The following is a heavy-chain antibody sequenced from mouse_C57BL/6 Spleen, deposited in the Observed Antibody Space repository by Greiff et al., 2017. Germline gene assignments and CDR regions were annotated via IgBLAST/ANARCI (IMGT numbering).Heavy chain of an antibody. D-gene: IGHD1-1*01. V-gene: IGHV14-2*01. CDR2: IDPEDGET. CDR1: GFNIKDYY. Sequence: EVQLQESGAELVKPGASVKLSCAASGFNIKDYYMPWVRQRPEKGLEWIGRIDPEDGETKYAPKFQGNATITADTSSNTAYLQLSSLTSEDTAVYNCARHYFGSSSFDDWCQGTTLPVSS. CDR3: ARHYFGSSSFDD. J-gene: IGHJ2*01.